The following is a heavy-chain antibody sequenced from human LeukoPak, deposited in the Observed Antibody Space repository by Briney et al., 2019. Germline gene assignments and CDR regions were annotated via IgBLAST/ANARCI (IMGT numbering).Heavy chain of an antibody. Sequence: GGSLRLSCAASGFTFSRYSMHWVRRAPGKGLEWVSYISSGTTTIYYADFVKGRFTISRDNARNSLYLQMNSPRAEDTAVYFCVRAAGALNFWGQGTLVTVSS. D-gene: IGHD6-13*01. CDR1: GFTFSRYS. V-gene: IGHV3-48*04. J-gene: IGHJ4*02. CDR3: VRAAGALNF. CDR2: ISSGTTTI.